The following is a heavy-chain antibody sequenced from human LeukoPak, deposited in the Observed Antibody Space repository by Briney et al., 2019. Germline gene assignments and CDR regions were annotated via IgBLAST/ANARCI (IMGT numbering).Heavy chain of an antibody. CDR1: GGSISSHY. J-gene: IGHJ6*03. CDR2: IYTSGST. Sequence: SETLSLTCTVSGGSISSHYWSWIRQPAGKGLEWIGRIYTSGSTNYNPSLKSRVTISVDTSKNQFSLKVSSVTAADTAVYYCARVFDSGSQAYFYYMDVWGKGTTVTISS. D-gene: IGHD3-10*01. V-gene: IGHV4-4*07. CDR3: ARVFDSGSQAYFYYMDV.